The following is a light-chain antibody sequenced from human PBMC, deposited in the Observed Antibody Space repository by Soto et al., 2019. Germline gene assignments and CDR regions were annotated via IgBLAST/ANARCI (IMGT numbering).Light chain of an antibody. V-gene: IGLV7-46*01. J-gene: IGLJ3*02. CDR1: TGAVTSDNY. CDR2: DTT. CDR3: LLSYSGTNWV. Sequence: QAVVTQEPSLTVSPGGTVTLTCGSSTGAVTSDNYPYWFQKKPGQAPRTLIYDTTNKQSWTPARFSGSLLGGKAALTLAGAQTDDEADYYCLLSYSGTNWVFGGGTKVTVL.